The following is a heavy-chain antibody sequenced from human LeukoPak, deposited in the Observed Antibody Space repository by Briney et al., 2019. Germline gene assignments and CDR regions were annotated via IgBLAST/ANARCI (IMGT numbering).Heavy chain of an antibody. D-gene: IGHD5-18*01. CDR3: ARDSGYGYSYGPLDYYGMDV. J-gene: IGHJ6*02. V-gene: IGHV4-59*01. CDR2: NSYNGGT. Sequence: SATQSLTCTVAGGSISSYYCSWIRQPPGKGLEWIGYNSYNGGTKYNPSLKSRVTISVDTSKNQFSLKLSSVTAADTAVYYCARDSGYGYSYGPLDYYGMDVWGQGTTVTVSS. CDR1: GGSISSYY.